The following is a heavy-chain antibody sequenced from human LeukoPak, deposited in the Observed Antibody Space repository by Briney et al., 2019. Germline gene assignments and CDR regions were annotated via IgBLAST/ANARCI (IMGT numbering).Heavy chain of an antibody. D-gene: IGHD3-10*01. V-gene: IGHV1-69*13. Sequence: SVKVSCKASGDTFSSYAISWVRQAPGQGLEWMGVIIPIFGIANYAQKFQGRVTITADESTSTAYMELSSLRSEDTAVYYCARDRWFGEHYYYYYMDVWGKGTTVTISS. CDR1: GDTFSSYA. CDR3: ARDRWFGEHYYYYYMDV. CDR2: IIPIFGIA. J-gene: IGHJ6*03.